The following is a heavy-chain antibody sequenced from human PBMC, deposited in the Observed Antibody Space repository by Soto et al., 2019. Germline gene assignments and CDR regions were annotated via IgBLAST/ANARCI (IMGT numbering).Heavy chain of an antibody. Sequence: ASVKVSCKASGGTFSSYAISWVRQAPGQGLEWMGGFNPIFETANYAQKFQGRVTITADESTNTAYMELSSLRSEDTAVYYCTRGITLIRGVIPPGYYYGMDVGGQGTTVTVSS. CDR2: FNPIFETA. V-gene: IGHV1-69*13. D-gene: IGHD3-10*01. CDR1: GGTFSSYA. CDR3: TRGITLIRGVIPPGYYYGMDV. J-gene: IGHJ6*02.